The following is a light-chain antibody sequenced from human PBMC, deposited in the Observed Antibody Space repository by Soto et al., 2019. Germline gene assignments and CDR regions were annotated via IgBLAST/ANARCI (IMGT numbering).Light chain of an antibody. J-gene: IGKJ4*01. CDR1: QSISTY. Sequence: DIQMTQSPSSLSASVGDRFTITCRASQSISTYLNWYQQKPGKAPKLLIYGASSLQSGVPSRFSGSGSGTDFTLTISSLQPEDFATYYCQQGYNTPLTFGGGTKVDIK. CDR2: GAS. V-gene: IGKV1-39*01. CDR3: QQGYNTPLT.